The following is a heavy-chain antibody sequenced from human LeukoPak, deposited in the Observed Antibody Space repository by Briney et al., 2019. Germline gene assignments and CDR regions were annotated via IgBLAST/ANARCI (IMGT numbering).Heavy chain of an antibody. D-gene: IGHD5-18*01. Sequence: GGSLKLSCAASGFTFSGSAMHWVRQASGKGLEWVGRIRSKANSYATAYAASVKGRFTISRDDSKNTAYLQMNSLKTEDTAVYYCTRTVGTAMATGTLDPWGQGTLVTVSS. CDR2: IRSKANSYAT. V-gene: IGHV3-73*01. J-gene: IGHJ5*02. CDR1: GFTFSGSA. CDR3: TRTVGTAMATGTLDP.